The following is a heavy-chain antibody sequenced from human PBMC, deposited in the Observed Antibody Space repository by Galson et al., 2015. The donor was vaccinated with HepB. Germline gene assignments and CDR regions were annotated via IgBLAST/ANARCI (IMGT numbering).Heavy chain of an antibody. CDR1: GFTFSSYS. Sequence: SLRLSCAASGFTFSSYSMNWVRQAPGKGLEWVSSISSSSSYIYYADSVKGRFTISRDNAKNLLYLQMNSLRAEDTAVYYCARGRIISGSGYGDGFDYWGQGTLVTVSS. J-gene: IGHJ4*02. D-gene: IGHD6-19*01. CDR2: ISSSSSYI. CDR3: ARGRIISGSGYGDGFDY. V-gene: IGHV3-21*01.